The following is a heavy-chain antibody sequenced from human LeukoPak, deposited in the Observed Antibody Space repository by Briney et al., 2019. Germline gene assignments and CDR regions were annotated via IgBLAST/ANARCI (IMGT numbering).Heavy chain of an antibody. CDR3: AKPRTTGLGWAQFDY. Sequence: GGSLRLSCAASGFTFSSFAMTWVRQAPGKGLEWVSGFDGNGPNTYYADSVKGRWTISRDNSRNTLYLEMNSLRPEDTAIYHCAKPRTTGLGWAQFDYWGQGSLVTVSS. J-gene: IGHJ4*02. D-gene: IGHD2-8*02. V-gene: IGHV3-23*01. CDR2: FDGNGPNT. CDR1: GFTFSSFA.